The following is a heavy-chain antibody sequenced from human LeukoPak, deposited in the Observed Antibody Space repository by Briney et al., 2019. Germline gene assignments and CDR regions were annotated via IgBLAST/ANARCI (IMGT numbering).Heavy chain of an antibody. D-gene: IGHD6-19*01. CDR3: ARGTYSSGWYVAFDI. CDR1: GGSFSGYY. CDR2: INHSGST. Sequence: SETLSLTCAVYGGSFSGYYWSWIRQPPGKGLEWIGEINHSGSTNYNPSLKSRVTISVDTSKNQLPLKLSSVTAADTAVYYCARGTYSSGWYVAFDIWGQGTMVTVSS. J-gene: IGHJ3*02. V-gene: IGHV4-34*01.